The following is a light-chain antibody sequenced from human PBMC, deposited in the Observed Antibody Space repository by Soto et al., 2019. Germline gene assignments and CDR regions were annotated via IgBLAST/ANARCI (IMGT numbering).Light chain of an antibody. J-gene: IGLJ2*01. CDR3: ASWDDSLSVV. Sequence: QSVLTQPPSVSGTPGQGVTISCSGSSSNIGNNFVHWYQQLPGSAPWLLIYRNTQRPAGAPDRFSGSKSGTSASLAISGLRSEDEAHYYCASWDDSLSVVFGGGTQLTVL. V-gene: IGLV1-47*01. CDR1: SSNIGNNF. CDR2: RNT.